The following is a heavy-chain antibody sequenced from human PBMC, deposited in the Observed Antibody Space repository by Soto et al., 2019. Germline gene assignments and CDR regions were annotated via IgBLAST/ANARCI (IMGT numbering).Heavy chain of an antibody. CDR1: GFSFSIYA. Sequence: EVQLLESGGRLVQPGGSLRLSCAASGFSFSIYAMNWVRQAPGKGLEWVSGISGGGGSTYHADCVKGRFTISRDNSKNTLYLQMNSLRAEDTAVYYCAKDPTSYDSSAQFDSWGQGTLVTVSS. CDR2: ISGGGGST. J-gene: IGHJ4*02. V-gene: IGHV3-23*01. CDR3: AKDPTSYDSSAQFDS. D-gene: IGHD3-22*01.